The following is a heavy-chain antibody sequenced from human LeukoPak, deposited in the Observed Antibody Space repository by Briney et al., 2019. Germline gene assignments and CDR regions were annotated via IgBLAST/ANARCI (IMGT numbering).Heavy chain of an antibody. D-gene: IGHD5-12*01. J-gene: IGHJ4*02. CDR3: ARIVDIVATKPIDY. CDR2: IYYSGST. Sequence: PSETLSLTCTVSGGSISSYYWSWIRQPPGKGLEWIGYIYYSGSTNYNPSLKSRVTISVDTSKNQFSLKLSSVTAADTAVYYCARIVDIVATKPIDYWGQGTLVTVSS. V-gene: IGHV4-59*01. CDR1: GGSISSYY.